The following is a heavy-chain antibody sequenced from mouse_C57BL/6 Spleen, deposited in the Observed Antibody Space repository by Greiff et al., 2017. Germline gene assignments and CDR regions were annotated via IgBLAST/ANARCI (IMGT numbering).Heavy chain of an antibody. CDR1: GYAFSSYW. Sequence: VQLQQSGAELVKPGASVKISCKASGYAFSSYWMNWVKQRPGKGLEWIGQIYPGDGDTNYNGKFKGKATLTADKSSSTAYMQLSSLTSEDSAVYFCAREENDYGGYFDVWGTGTTVTVSS. J-gene: IGHJ1*03. CDR3: AREENDYGGYFDV. V-gene: IGHV1-80*01. CDR2: IYPGDGDT. D-gene: IGHD2-4*01.